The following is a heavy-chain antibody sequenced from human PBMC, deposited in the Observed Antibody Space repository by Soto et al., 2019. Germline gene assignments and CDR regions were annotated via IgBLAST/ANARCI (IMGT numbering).Heavy chain of an antibody. D-gene: IGHD3-22*01. CDR3: AVGRHKTSGSNTWFDP. V-gene: IGHV3-23*01. Sequence: EVQLLESGGGLVQPGESLRLSCAASGVSFSSYAMNWVRQAPGKGLEWVSTISDTGGGTFYAGSVKGRFTISRDNSKNTLYLQMHSLRADDSAIYFCAVGRHKTSGSNTWFDPWGRGTLVTVSS. CDR2: ISDTGGGT. J-gene: IGHJ5*02. CDR1: GVSFSSYA.